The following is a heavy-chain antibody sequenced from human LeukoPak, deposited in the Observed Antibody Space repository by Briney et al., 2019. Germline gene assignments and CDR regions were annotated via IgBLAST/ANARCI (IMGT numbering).Heavy chain of an antibody. CDR1: GFTFSTYA. V-gene: IGHV3-21*01. CDR3: ARELYSHQDIDQ. Sequence: PGGSLRLSCAASGFTFSTYAMNWVRQAPGKGLEWVSSINSGGSYTFHADSMKGRFTISRDNAKSSLYLQMNNLRAEDTAVYCCARELYSHQDIDQWGQGTLVTVSS. CDR2: INSGGSYT. J-gene: IGHJ4*02. D-gene: IGHD3-16*02.